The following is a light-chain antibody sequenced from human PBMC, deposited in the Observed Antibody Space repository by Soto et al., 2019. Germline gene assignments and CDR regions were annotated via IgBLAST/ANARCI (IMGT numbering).Light chain of an antibody. J-gene: IGKJ3*01. CDR3: QHFITYPLT. Sequence: DIQLTQSPSFLSASVGDRVTITCRASQGISSYLAWDQQKPQEAPKLLIYAASTLQSGVPSRFGCSGSGTAFTLTISSLQPADVESYYSQHFITYPLTVGPGTKVDIK. CDR2: AAS. V-gene: IGKV1-9*01. CDR1: QGISSY.